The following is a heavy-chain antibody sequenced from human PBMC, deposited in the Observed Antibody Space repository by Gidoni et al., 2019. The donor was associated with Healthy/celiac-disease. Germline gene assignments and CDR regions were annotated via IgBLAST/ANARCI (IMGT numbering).Heavy chain of an antibody. CDR1: GFTFSSYA. Sequence: EVQLLESGGGLVQPGGSLRLSCAASGFTFSSYAMRWVRQAPGKGLEWVSAISGSGGSTYYADSVKGRFTISRDNSKNTLYLQMNSLRAEDTAVYYCAKRVAVAGMGSHIDYWGQGTLVTVSS. CDR2: ISGSGGST. J-gene: IGHJ4*02. CDR3: AKRVAVAGMGSHIDY. V-gene: IGHV3-23*01. D-gene: IGHD6-19*01.